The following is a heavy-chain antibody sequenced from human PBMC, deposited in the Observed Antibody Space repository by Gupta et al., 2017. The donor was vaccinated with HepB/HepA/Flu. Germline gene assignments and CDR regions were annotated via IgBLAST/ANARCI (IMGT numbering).Heavy chain of an antibody. Sequence: QLQLQESGPGLVKPSETLSLTCTVSGGPIRNTISYWGWIRQSPGRGLEWLGSIHYSGVTYDNPSLRSRLTISVDMSNNHFSLKLNSVTAADTAVYYCARENYSYNGLDVWGLGTTVTVSS. CDR3: ARENYSYNGLDV. CDR2: IHYSGVT. V-gene: IGHV4-39*02. CDR1: GGPIRNTISY. J-gene: IGHJ6*02.